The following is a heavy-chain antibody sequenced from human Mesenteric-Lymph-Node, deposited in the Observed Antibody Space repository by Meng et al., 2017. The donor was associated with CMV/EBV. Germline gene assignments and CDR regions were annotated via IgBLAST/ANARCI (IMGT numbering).Heavy chain of an antibody. CDR1: GGSISSGGCY. D-gene: IGHD6-19*01. CDR2: IYYSGST. Sequence: LPFPVSGGSISSGGCYWSWIRQHPGKGLEWIRYIYYSGSTYYNPSLKSRVTISVDTSKNQFSLKLSSVTAADTAVYYCASAVAGNFDYWGHGTLVTVSS. J-gene: IGHJ4*01. V-gene: IGHV4-31*03. CDR3: ASAVAGNFDY.